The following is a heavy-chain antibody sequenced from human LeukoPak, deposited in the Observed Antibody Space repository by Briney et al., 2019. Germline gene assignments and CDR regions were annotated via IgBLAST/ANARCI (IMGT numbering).Heavy chain of an antibody. V-gene: IGHV3-53*01. D-gene: IGHD2-21*02. CDR2: IYSSGIT. J-gene: IGHJ3*01. CDR1: GSIVSKNY. Sequence: GGSLRLSCAASGSIVSKNYMSWVRQAPGKELEWVSVIYSSGITYYADSVKGRFTISRDNSKNTLYLQMNSLRAEDTAVYYCARDRVVTTTEDGFDVWGQGTMVTVSS. CDR3: ARDRVVTTTEDGFDV.